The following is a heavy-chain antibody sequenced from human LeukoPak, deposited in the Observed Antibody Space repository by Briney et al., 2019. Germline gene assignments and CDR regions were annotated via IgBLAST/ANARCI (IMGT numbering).Heavy chain of an antibody. CDR1: GFTVNTDY. J-gene: IGHJ4*02. D-gene: IGHD7-27*01. Sequence: PGGSLRLSCAASGFTVNTDYMSWVRQAPGKGLEWVSIIYTGDTTYYADSVKGRFTISRDNSKNTLFLQMDSLRVEDTAVYYCAKDFRTNWGFDYWGQGTLVTVSS. CDR2: IYTGDTT. CDR3: AKDFRTNWGFDY. V-gene: IGHV3-66*01.